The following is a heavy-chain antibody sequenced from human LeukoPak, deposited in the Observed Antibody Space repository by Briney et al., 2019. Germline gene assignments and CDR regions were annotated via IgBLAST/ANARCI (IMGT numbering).Heavy chain of an antibody. J-gene: IGHJ3*02. Sequence: SETLSLTCTVSGGSVSSDSYFWNWVRQPPGKGLEWIGYIYSSGSTNYNRSLESRVTISVDTSKNQFSLKLSSVTAADTAVYYCARDRGSGSYSGDAFDIWGQGTMVTVSS. CDR1: GGSVSSDSYF. CDR2: IYSSGST. V-gene: IGHV4-61*01. CDR3: ARDRGSGSYSGDAFDI. D-gene: IGHD1-26*01.